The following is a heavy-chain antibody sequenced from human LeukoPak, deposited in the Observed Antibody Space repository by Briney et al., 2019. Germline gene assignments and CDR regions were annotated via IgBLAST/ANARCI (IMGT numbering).Heavy chain of an antibody. CDR3: ARGGKQLRRPGRYFDL. CDR1: GGSFSGYY. V-gene: IGHV4-34*01. J-gene: IGHJ2*01. CDR2: INHSGST. D-gene: IGHD6-6*01. Sequence: SETLSLTCAVYGGSFSGYYWSWLRQPPGKGLEWIGEINHSGSTNYNPSLKSRVTISVDTSKNQFSLKLSSVTAADTAVYYCARGGKQLRRPGRYFDLWGRGTLVTVSS.